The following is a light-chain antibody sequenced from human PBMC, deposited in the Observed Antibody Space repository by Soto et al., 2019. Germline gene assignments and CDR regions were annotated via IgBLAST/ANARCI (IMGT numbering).Light chain of an antibody. J-gene: IGKJ1*01. Sequence: AIQMTQSPSSLSASVGDRVTITCRASQGIRNDLGWYQQKPGRAPKLLIYAAYSLQSGVPSRFSGSGSGTEFTLTISSLQTEDFATYYCLQDYNDPWTFGQWTKVEIK. CDR3: LQDYNDPWT. CDR1: QGIRND. CDR2: AAY. V-gene: IGKV1-6*01.